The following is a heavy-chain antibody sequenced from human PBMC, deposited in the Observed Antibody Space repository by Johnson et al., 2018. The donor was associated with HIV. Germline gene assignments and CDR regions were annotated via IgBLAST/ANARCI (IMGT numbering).Heavy chain of an antibody. Sequence: EVQLVESGGGLVQPGGSLRLSCAASGFTFSSYAMSWVRQAPGKGLEWVSAISGSGGSTYYADSVKGRFTISRDNSKNTLYLQMNSLRADDTAVYYCAKALHYYDRPGDAFDIWGQGTMVTVSS. CDR2: ISGSGGST. D-gene: IGHD3-22*01. V-gene: IGHV3-23*04. CDR1: GFTFSSYA. CDR3: AKALHYYDRPGDAFDI. J-gene: IGHJ3*02.